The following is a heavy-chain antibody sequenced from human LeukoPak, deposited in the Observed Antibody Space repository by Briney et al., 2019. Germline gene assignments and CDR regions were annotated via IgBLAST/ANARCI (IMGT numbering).Heavy chain of an antibody. V-gene: IGHV3-49*04. CDR2: IRSKAYGGTT. CDR1: GFTFGDYA. CDR3: VSTFRGDWPQPDY. Sequence: GGSLRLSCTASGFTFGDYAMSWVRQAPGKGLEWVGFIRSKAYGGTTEYAAPVKGRFTISRDDSKSIAYLQMNSLKTEDTAVYYCVSTFRGDWPQPDYWDQGTLVTVSS. D-gene: IGHD2/OR15-2a*01. J-gene: IGHJ4*02.